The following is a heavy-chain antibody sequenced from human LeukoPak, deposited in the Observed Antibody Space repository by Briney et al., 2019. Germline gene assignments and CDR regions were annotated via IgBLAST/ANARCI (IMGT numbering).Heavy chain of an antibody. D-gene: IGHD2-21*02. CDR2: ISGSGGST. V-gene: IGHV3-23*01. CDR3: ARGPSNPYCGGDCPDY. Sequence: GGSLRLSCAASGFTFSSYAMSWVRQAPGKGLEWVSAISGSGGSTYYADSVKGRFTISRDNSKNTLYLQMNSLRAEDTAVYYCARGPSNPYCGGDCPDYWGQGTLVTVSS. J-gene: IGHJ4*02. CDR1: GFTFSSYA.